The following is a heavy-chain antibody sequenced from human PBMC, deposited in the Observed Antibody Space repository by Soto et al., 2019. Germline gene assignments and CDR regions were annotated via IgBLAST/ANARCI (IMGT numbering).Heavy chain of an antibody. Sequence: EVQLVESGGGVVQPGGSLRLSCTASGFTFNTHWMHWVRQAPGKGLVWVSSIYFDGITTNYADSVKGRLTVSRANAKNTVYLHVNTLRDEDTAVYYCARGGAMGVDYWGQGTLVTVSS. CDR2: IYFDGITT. CDR3: ARGGAMGVDY. D-gene: IGHD1-26*01. V-gene: IGHV3-74*01. CDR1: GFTFNTHW. J-gene: IGHJ4*02.